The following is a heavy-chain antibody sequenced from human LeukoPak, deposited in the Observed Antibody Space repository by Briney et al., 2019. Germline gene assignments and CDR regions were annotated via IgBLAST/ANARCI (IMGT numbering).Heavy chain of an antibody. J-gene: IGHJ2*01. CDR3: ARAGIAVAGRNWYFDL. Sequence: ASVKVSCKASGGTFSSYAISWVRQAPGQGLEWMGGIIPIFGTANYAQKFQGRVTITADESTSTAYMELSSLRSEDTAVYYCARAGIAVAGRNWYFDLWGRGTLVTVSS. V-gene: IGHV1-69*13. CDR1: GGTFSSYA. D-gene: IGHD6-19*01. CDR2: IIPIFGTA.